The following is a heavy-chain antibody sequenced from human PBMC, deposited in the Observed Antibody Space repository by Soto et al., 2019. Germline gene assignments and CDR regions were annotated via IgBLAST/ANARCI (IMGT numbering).Heavy chain of an antibody. D-gene: IGHD6-13*01. CDR3: ATSRTFDY. J-gene: IGHJ4*02. Sequence: GGSLRLSSVVSGFNFSSHWMNCARQAPGKGLEWVANIKQDGSEKYYVDSAKGRFTISRDNAKNSLYLQMNSLSAEDTAIYYCATSRTFDYWGQGTLVTVSS. V-gene: IGHV3-7*01. CDR2: IKQDGSEK. CDR1: GFNFSSHW.